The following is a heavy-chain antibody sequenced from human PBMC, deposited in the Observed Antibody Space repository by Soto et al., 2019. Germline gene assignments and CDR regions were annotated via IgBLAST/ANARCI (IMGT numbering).Heavy chain of an antibody. CDR3: ARGSNDIVVVVAATPDYFDY. J-gene: IGHJ4*02. D-gene: IGHD2-15*01. CDR1: GFTFSSYG. CDR2: IWYDGSNK. V-gene: IGHV3-33*01. Sequence: QVQLVESGGGVVQPGRSLRLSCAASGFTFSSYGMHWVRQAPGKGLEWVAVIWYDGSNKYYADSVKGRFTISRDNSKNTLYLQMNSLRAEDTDVYYCARGSNDIVVVVAATPDYFDYWGQGTLVTVSS.